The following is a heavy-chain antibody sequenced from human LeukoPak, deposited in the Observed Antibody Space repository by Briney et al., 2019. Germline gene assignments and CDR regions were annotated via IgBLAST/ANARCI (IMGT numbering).Heavy chain of an antibody. CDR2: INPNSGGT. CDR1: GYTFTGYY. V-gene: IGHV1-2*02. J-gene: IGHJ6*03. Sequence: ASVKVSCKASGYTFTGYYMHWVRQAPGQGLEWMGWINPNSGGTNYAQKFRGRVTMTRDTSISTAYMELSRLRSDDTAVYYCARVSGWTYYYYMDVWGKGTTVTISS. CDR3: ARVSGWTYYYYMDV. D-gene: IGHD6-19*01.